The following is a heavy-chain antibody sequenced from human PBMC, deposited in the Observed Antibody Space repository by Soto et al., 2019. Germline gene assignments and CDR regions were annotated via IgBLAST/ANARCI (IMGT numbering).Heavy chain of an antibody. CDR3: ARHPSDFWFDP. V-gene: IGHV4-31*03. Sequence: PSETLSLTCTVSGDSISSGAYYWSWIRQHPGKGLEWIGCISYSGRTYYNPSLKSRVTISLDASKNQFSLKLTSVTAADTAVYYCARHPSDFWFDPWGQGTLVTVSS. D-gene: IGHD2-21*02. J-gene: IGHJ5*02. CDR1: GDSISSGAYY. CDR2: ISYSGRT.